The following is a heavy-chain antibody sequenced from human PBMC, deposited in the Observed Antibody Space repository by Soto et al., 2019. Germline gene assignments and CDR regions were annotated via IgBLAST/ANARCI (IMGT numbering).Heavy chain of an antibody. CDR3: ARIRDYYASPITIRPWFDP. J-gene: IGHJ5*02. CDR2: IYYSGST. CDR1: GGSISSSSYY. D-gene: IGHD3-16*01. V-gene: IGHV4-39*07. Sequence: PSETLSLTCTVSGGSISSSSYYWGWIRQPPGKGLEWIGSIYYSGSTYYNPSLKSRVTISVDTSKNQFSLKLSSLTAADTAVYYCARIRDYYASPITIRPWFDPWGQGTLVTVSS.